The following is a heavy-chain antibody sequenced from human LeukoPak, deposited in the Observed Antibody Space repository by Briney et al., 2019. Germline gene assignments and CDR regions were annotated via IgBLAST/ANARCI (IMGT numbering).Heavy chain of an antibody. CDR1: GFTFSSYS. Sequence: GGSLRLSCAASGFTFSSYSMTWVRQAPGKGLEWVSSFTSGSRSIYYADSVKGRFTISRDNAKNSLYLQMNSLRAEGTAVYYCARSGVWFGEFVSSGAFDIWGQGTMVTVSS. CDR2: FTSGSRSI. D-gene: IGHD3-10*01. CDR3: ARSGVWFGEFVSSGAFDI. J-gene: IGHJ3*02. V-gene: IGHV3-21*01.